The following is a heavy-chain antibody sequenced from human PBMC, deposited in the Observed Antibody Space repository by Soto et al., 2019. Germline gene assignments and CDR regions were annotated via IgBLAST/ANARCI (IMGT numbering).Heavy chain of an antibody. Sequence: ASVKVSCKASGYTFSDYYIHWVRQAPGQGLEWMGWINPNSGGTKYAPKFPGGVTMTRDTSITTAYMELSRLRSGDTAVYYCAREPATAKPEGVDFWGQGTPVTVS. CDR2: INPNSGGT. CDR1: GYTFSDYY. V-gene: IGHV1-2*02. D-gene: IGHD1-1*01. CDR3: AREPATAKPEGVDF. J-gene: IGHJ4*02.